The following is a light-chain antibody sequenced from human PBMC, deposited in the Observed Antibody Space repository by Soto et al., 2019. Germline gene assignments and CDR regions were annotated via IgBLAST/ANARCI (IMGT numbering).Light chain of an antibody. CDR2: GAS. Sequence: EIVLTPSPGTLSLSPGERATLSCRASQSVSSSYLAWYQQKPGQAPRLLIYGASSRATGIPDRFSGSGSGTDFTLTISRLEPEDFAVYYCQQYGSTGWTFGQGTRWISN. V-gene: IGKV3-20*01. J-gene: IGKJ1*01. CDR1: QSVSSSY. CDR3: QQYGSTGWT.